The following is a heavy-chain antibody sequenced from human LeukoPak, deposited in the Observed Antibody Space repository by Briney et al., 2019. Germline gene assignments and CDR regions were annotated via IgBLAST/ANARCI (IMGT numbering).Heavy chain of an antibody. D-gene: IGHD3-10*01. CDR2: IYYSGST. V-gene: IGHV4-30-4*07. CDR1: GGSISSGGYS. J-gene: IGHJ5*02. Sequence: PSETLSLTCAVSGGSISSGGYSWSWIRQPPGKGLEWIGNIYYSGSTYYNPSLKSRVTISVDTSKNQFSLKLSSVTAADTAVYYCARGGYYGSGNDFRFDPWGQGTLVTVSS. CDR3: ARGGYYGSGNDFRFDP.